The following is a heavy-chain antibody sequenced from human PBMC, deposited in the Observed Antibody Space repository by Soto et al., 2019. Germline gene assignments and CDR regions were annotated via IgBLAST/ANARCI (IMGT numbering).Heavy chain of an antibody. Sequence: GGSLRLSCAASGFIFKMYWMHWVRQTPGKGLVWISRIYNDGSYTDYADSVRGRFTISRDNVDDTLYLQMNNLRAEDSGLYYCTRGPRPISTGTGAYWGQGTQVTVSS. CDR3: TRGPRPISTGTGAY. CDR2: IYNDGSYT. D-gene: IGHD3-10*01. CDR1: GFIFKMYW. V-gene: IGHV3-74*01. J-gene: IGHJ4*02.